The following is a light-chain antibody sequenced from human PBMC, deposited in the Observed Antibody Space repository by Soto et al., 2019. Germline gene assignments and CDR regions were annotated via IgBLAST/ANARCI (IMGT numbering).Light chain of an antibody. Sequence: SYELTQPPSVSLPPGQTARITCGGNNIESKSVHWYQQKPGQAPVLVVYDDSDRPSGIPERFSGSSSGNTATLTISRVEAGDEADYFCQVWDTTTTHRVFGGGTKLTVL. J-gene: IGLJ2*01. CDR2: DDS. CDR1: NIESKS. V-gene: IGLV3-21*02. CDR3: QVWDTTTTHRV.